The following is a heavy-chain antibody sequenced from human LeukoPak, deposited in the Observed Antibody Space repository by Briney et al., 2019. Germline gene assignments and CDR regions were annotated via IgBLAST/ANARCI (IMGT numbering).Heavy chain of an antibody. V-gene: IGHV4-30-2*01. CDR3: ARDASFAGTRGWFDP. CDR1: GGSISSGGYS. J-gene: IGHJ5*02. CDR2: IYHSGST. D-gene: IGHD6-13*01. Sequence: SQTLSLTCAVSGGSISSGGYSWRWLRQPPGKGLEWIGYIYHSGSTYYNPSLKSRVTISVDRSKNQFSLKLSSVTAADTAVYYCARDASFAGTRGWFDPWGQGTLVTVSS.